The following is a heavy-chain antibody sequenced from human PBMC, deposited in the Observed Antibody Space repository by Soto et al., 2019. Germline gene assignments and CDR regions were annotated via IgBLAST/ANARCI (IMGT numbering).Heavy chain of an antibody. Sequence: ASVKVSCKASGYTFTSYGISWVRQAPGQGLEWMGWISAYNGNTNYAQKLQGRVTMTTDTSTSTAYMELRSLRSDDTAVYYCARGSPYNWNYYYYYGMDGWGQGTTVTVSS. J-gene: IGHJ6*02. D-gene: IGHD1-20*01. CDR2: ISAYNGNT. V-gene: IGHV1-18*04. CDR3: ARGSPYNWNYYYYYGMDG. CDR1: GYTFTSYG.